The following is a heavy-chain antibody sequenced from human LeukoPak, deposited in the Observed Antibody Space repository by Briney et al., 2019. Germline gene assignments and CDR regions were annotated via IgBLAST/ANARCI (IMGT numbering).Heavy chain of an antibody. V-gene: IGHV3-9*03. J-gene: IGHJ3*02. CDR1: GFTFDDYA. CDR2: ISWNSGSI. D-gene: IGHD3-10*01. CDR3: AKFPYGSGSYYSRDSDAFDI. Sequence: PGGSLRLSCAASGFTFDDYAMHWVRQAPGKGLEWVSGISWNSGSIGYADSVKGRFTISRDNAKNSLYLQMNSLRAEDMALYYCAKFPYGSGSYYSRDSDAFDIWGQGTMVTVSS.